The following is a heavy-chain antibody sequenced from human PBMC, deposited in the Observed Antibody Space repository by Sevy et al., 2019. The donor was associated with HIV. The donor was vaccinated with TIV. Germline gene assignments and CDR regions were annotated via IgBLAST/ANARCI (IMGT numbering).Heavy chain of an antibody. V-gene: IGHV1-24*01. D-gene: IGHD3-22*01. CDR1: GYTLSQLS. Sequence: ASVKVSYKVSGYTLSQLSMHWLRQAPGKGLEWMGSFEPEDDETIYAQKFQGRVTMTEDRSTDTAYMELSSLRSEDTAVYYCATTKDYYDSSGSPFDYWGQGTLVTVSS. J-gene: IGHJ4*02. CDR2: FEPEDDET. CDR3: ATTKDYYDSSGSPFDY.